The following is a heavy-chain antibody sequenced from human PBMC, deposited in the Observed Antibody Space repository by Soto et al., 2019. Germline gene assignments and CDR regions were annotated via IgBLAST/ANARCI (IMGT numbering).Heavy chain of an antibody. J-gene: IGHJ6*02. D-gene: IGHD5-18*01. CDR1: GGSISSYY. CDR3: ACIFSGGYGYGFYYYGMAV. Sequence: SETLSLTCTVSGGSISSYYWTWIRQPPGKGLEWIGYIYYSGSTNYNPSLKSRVTISVDTSKNQFSLKLSSVTAADTAVYYCACIFSGGYGYGFYYYGMAVWGQGTTVTVSS. CDR2: IYYSGST. V-gene: IGHV4-59*08.